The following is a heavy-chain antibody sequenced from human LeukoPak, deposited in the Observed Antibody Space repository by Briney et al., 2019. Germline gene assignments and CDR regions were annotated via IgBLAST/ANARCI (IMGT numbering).Heavy chain of an antibody. CDR3: ARAYCSAGDCYEFDD. V-gene: IGHV1-2*02. D-gene: IGHD2-15*01. CDR1: GYTFTGYY. J-gene: IGHJ4*01. Sequence: ASVRVSCTASGYTFTGYYIHWVRQAPGQGLEWVGWINPNNGGTNYAQKFHGRVTITRDTSISTAYMELSRLTSDDTAMYYCARAYCSAGDCYEFDDWGHVTLVTASS. CDR2: INPNNGGT.